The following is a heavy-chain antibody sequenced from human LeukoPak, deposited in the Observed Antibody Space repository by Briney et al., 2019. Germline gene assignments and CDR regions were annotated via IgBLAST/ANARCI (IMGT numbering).Heavy chain of an antibody. CDR2: IYYSGST. Sequence: SQTLSLTCTVSGGSISSYYWSWIRQPPGKGLEWIGYIYYSGSTNYNPSLKSRVTISVDTSKNQFSLKLSSVTAADTAVYYCARGKDPRGWFDPWGQGTLVTVSS. J-gene: IGHJ5*02. V-gene: IGHV4-59*01. CDR1: GGSISSYY. CDR3: ARGKDPRGWFDP.